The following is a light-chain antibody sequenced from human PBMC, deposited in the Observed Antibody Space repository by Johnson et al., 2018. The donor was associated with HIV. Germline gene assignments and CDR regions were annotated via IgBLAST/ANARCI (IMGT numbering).Light chain of an antibody. J-gene: IGLJ1*01. V-gene: IGLV1-51*02. CDR2: ENN. CDR3: GTWDSSLRENV. Sequence: QSVLTQPPSVSAAPGQKVTISCSGSSSNIGNNYVSWYQQLPGTAPKLLIYENNKRPSGIPDRFSGSKSGTSATLGITGLQTGDEADYYCGTWDSSLRENVFGTEPKVTV. CDR1: SSNIGNNY.